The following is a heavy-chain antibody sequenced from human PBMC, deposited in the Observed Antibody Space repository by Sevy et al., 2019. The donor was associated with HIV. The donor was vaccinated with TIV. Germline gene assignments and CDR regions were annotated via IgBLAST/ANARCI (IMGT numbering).Heavy chain of an antibody. CDR1: GGSISSSNW. CDR2: IYRSGST. D-gene: IGHD3-10*01. J-gene: IGHJ5*02. Sequence: SETLSLTCGVSGGSISSSNWWHWVRQPPGKGLEWIGEIYRSGSTNYNPSLKSRVTISVDNSKNQFSLQLNSVTAADTAVYYCARGFDTLRGFDPWGQGTLVTVSS. CDR3: ARGFDTLRGFDP. V-gene: IGHV4-4*02.